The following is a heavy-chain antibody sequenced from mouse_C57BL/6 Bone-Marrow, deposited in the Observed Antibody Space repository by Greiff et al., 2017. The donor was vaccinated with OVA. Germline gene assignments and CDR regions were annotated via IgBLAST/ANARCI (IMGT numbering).Heavy chain of an antibody. CDR2: ISDGGSYT. D-gene: IGHD1-1*02. CDR1: GFTFSSYA. J-gene: IGHJ1*03. Sequence: EVQVVESGGGLVKPGGSLKLSCAASGFTFSSYAMSWVRQTPEKRLEWVATISDGGSYTYYPDNVKGRFTISRDNAKNNLYLQMSHLKSEDTAMYYCARGGSYGYVWGTGTTVTVSS. V-gene: IGHV5-4*01. CDR3: ARGGSYGYV.